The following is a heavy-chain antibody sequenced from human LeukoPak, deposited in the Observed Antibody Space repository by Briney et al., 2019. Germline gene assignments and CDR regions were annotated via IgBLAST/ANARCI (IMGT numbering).Heavy chain of an antibody. CDR1: GFTFSDYY. CDR2: ISSSGSTI. V-gene: IGHV3-11*01. Sequence: GWSLRLSCAASGFTFSDYYMSWIRQAPGKGLEWVSYISSSGSTIYYADSVKGRFTISRDNAKNSLYLQMNSLRAEDTAVYYCARSSSSNAYYYYYYMDVWGKGTTVTVSS. CDR3: ARSSSSNAYYYYYYMDV. D-gene: IGHD1-1*01. J-gene: IGHJ6*03.